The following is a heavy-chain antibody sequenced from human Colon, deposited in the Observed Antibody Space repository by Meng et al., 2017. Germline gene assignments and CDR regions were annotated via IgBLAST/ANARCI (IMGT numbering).Heavy chain of an antibody. V-gene: IGHV6-1*01. J-gene: IGHJ3*02. CDR3: TRGIRTAFDI. CDR2: TYYRSKWYN. CDR1: GDNVFSGSVA. Sequence: SQTLSLTCAIPGDNVFSGSVAWNWIRQSPSKGLEWLGRTYYRSKWYNDYRISVKSRISINLDTSNNQLSLQLNSVTPEDTAIYYCTRGIRTAFDIWGQGTMVTVSS.